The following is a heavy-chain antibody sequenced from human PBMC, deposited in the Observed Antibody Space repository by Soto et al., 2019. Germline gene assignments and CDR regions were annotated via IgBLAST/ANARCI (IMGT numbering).Heavy chain of an antibody. CDR1: GFTFSNYG. CDR3: ATITAPLAYYYGLDV. J-gene: IGHJ6*02. CDR2: MSTSGYST. Sequence: GESLKISCAASGFTFSNYGMSWVRQAPGKGLEWVSGMSTSGYSTYYQDSVKGRFAISRDDSKNVLYLHMSSLRADDTAVYYCATITAPLAYYYGLDVWGQGTTVTVSS. V-gene: IGHV3-23*01. D-gene: IGHD6-6*01.